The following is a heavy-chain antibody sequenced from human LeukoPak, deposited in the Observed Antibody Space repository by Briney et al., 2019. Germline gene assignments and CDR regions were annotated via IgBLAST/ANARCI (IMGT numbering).Heavy chain of an antibody. Sequence: GGSLRLSCAASGFTFSSYWMSWVRQAPGKGLEWVANIKQDGSEKYYVDSVKGRFTISRDNAKNSLYLQMNSLRAEDTAVYYCASGNMITFGGVIAPFDYWGQGTLVTVSS. V-gene: IGHV3-7*01. CDR2: IKQDGSEK. CDR1: GFTFSSYW. J-gene: IGHJ4*02. D-gene: IGHD3-16*02. CDR3: ASGNMITFGGVIAPFDY.